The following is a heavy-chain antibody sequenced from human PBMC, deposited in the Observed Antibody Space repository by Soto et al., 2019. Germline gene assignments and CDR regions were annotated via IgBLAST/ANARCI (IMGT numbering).Heavy chain of an antibody. CDR1: GFTFSSYA. V-gene: IGHV3-30-3*01. J-gene: IGHJ6*02. CDR3: ASSIEVAGTVYYYGMDV. D-gene: IGHD6-19*01. Sequence: GGSLRRSCAASGFTFSSYAMHWVRQAPGKGLEWVAVISYDGSNKYYADSVKGRFTISRDNSKNTLYLQMNSLRAEDTAVYYCASSIEVAGTVYYYGMDVWGQGTTVTVSS. CDR2: ISYDGSNK.